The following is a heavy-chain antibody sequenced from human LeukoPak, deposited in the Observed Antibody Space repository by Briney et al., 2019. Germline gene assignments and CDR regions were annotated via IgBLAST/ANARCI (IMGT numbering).Heavy chain of an antibody. Sequence: PSETLSLTCTVSGDSISSYYWSWIRQTPGRGLEWIGFIYYSGITNYNPSLKSRVTISVDTSKNQFSLKLSSVTAADTAVYFCARGGFYYDTTGFMGIESWGQGTLVTVSS. CDR2: IYYSGIT. J-gene: IGHJ4*02. D-gene: IGHD3-22*01. CDR1: GDSISSYY. CDR3: ARGGFYYDTTGFMGIES. V-gene: IGHV4-59*01.